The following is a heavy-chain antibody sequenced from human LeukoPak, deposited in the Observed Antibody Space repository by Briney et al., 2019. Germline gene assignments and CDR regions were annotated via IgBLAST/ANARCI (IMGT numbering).Heavy chain of an antibody. Sequence: GGSLRLSCAASGFTFSSYSMNWVRQAPGKGLEWVSSISSSSSYIYYADSVKGRFTISRDNAKNSLYLQMNSLRAEDTAVYYCARAKTRQWLASPFDYWGQGTQVTVSS. V-gene: IGHV3-21*01. CDR3: ARAKTRQWLASPFDY. CDR2: ISSSSSYI. D-gene: IGHD6-19*01. J-gene: IGHJ4*02. CDR1: GFTFSSYS.